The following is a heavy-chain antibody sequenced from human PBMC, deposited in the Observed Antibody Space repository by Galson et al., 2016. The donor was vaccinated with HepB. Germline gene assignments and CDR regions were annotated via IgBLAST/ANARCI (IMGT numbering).Heavy chain of an antibody. D-gene: IGHD1-26*01. V-gene: IGHV2-5*02. CDR3: ARYLDPMFDY. CDR2: IYWDDDK. CDR1: GFSLTTTGVG. Sequence: PALVKPTQTLTLTCTFSGFSLTTTGVGVGWIRQPPGKALEWLALIYWDDDKRYSPSLKSRLTITKHTSKNQVVLTLTDIDPVDTGPYFCARYLDPMFDYWGQGILLTVSS. J-gene: IGHJ4*02.